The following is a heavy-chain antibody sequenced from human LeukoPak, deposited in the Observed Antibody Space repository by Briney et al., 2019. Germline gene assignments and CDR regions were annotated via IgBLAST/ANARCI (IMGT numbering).Heavy chain of an antibody. V-gene: IGHV1-18*01. J-gene: IGHJ4*02. Sequence: RASVKVSCTASGFTFTGHGFNWVRQAPGQGLEWMAWISAYNGNTNYAPKVQGRVTVTTDTSTRTAYMELRVLTSDDTAVYYGARGYDGYTERHFDYWGQRTPVTVSS. CDR1: GFTFTGHG. D-gene: IGHD5-18*01. CDR3: ARGYDGYTERHFDY. CDR2: ISAYNGNT.